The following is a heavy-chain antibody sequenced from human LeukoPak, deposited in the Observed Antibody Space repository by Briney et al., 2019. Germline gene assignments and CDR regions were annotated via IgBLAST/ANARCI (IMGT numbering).Heavy chain of an antibody. CDR3: AREGRSSSPMDY. J-gene: IGHJ4*02. Sequence: GESLKISCKGSGYSFNTYWIGWVRQMPEKGLEWMGIIYPGDSDTRYSPSFQGQVTISADKYLSTAYLQWGSLKASDTAMYYCAREGRSSSPMDYWGQGTLVTVSS. V-gene: IGHV5-51*01. D-gene: IGHD6-6*01. CDR1: GYSFNTYW. CDR2: IYPGDSDT.